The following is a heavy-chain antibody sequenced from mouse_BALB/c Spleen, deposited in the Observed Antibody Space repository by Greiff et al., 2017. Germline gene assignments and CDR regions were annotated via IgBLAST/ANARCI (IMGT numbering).Heavy chain of an antibody. V-gene: IGHV2-9*02. CDR2: IWAGGST. Sequence: VKLMESGPGLVAPSQSLSITCTVSGFSLTSYGVHWVRQPPGKGLEWLGVIWAGGSTNYNSALMSRLSISKDNSKSQVFLKMNSLQTDDTAMYYCARDRGFPYAMDYWGQGTSVTVSS. CDR3: ARDRGFPYAMDY. D-gene: IGHD3-1*01. J-gene: IGHJ4*01. CDR1: GFSLTSYG.